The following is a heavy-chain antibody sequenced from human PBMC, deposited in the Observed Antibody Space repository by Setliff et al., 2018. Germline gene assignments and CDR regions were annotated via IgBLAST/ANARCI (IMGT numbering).Heavy chain of an antibody. CDR3: ARGSPTTVVTHAEYFQH. Sequence: GASVKVSCKASGYTFTSYAMHWVRQAPGQRLEWMGWIIPIFGTANYAQKFQGRVTITRDTSASTAYMELSSLRSEDTAVYYCARGSPTTVVTHAEYFQHWGQGTLVTVSS. J-gene: IGHJ1*01. CDR1: GYTFTSYA. V-gene: IGHV1-3*01. D-gene: IGHD4-17*01. CDR2: IIPIFGTA.